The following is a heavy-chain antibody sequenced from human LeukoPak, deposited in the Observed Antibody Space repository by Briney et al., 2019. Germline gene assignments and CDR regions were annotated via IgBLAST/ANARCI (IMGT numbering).Heavy chain of an antibody. CDR2: ISSSSSYI. V-gene: IGHV3-21*01. J-gene: IGHJ6*02. CDR3: ARSWLVYYYGMDD. D-gene: IGHD5-18*01. Sequence: GGSLRLSCAASGFTFSSYSMNWVRQAPGKGLEWVSSISSSSSYIYYADSVKGRFTISRDNAKNSLYLQMNSLRAEDTAVYYCARSWLVYYYGMDDWGQGTTVTVSS. CDR1: GFTFSSYS.